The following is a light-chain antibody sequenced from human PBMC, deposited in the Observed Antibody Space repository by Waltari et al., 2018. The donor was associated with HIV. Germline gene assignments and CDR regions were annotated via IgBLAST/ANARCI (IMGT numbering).Light chain of an antibody. CDR1: SRDVGSYNL. CDR3: CSYAGSSTYV. J-gene: IGLJ1*01. CDR2: EVS. V-gene: IGLV2-23*02. Sequence: QSALPQPASVSGSPGQSITIACTGTSRDVGSYNLASWYQHPPGKAPKLMIYEVSKRPSGVSNRFSGSKSGNTASLTISGLQAEDEADYYCCSYAGSSTYVFGTGTKVTVL.